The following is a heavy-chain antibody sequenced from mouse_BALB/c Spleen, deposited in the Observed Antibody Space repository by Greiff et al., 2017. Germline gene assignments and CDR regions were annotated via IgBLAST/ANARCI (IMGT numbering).Heavy chain of an antibody. CDR2: IYPGDGDT. CDR3: ASAPMILYYFDY. D-gene: IGHD2-3*01. Sequence: VQLQQSGAELARPGASVKLSCKASGYTFTSYWMQWVKQRPGQGLEWIGAIYPGDGDTRYTQKFKGKATLTADKSSSTAYMQLSSLASEDSAVYYCASAPMILYYFDYWGQGTTLTVSS. V-gene: IGHV1-87*01. J-gene: IGHJ2*01. CDR1: GYTFTSYW.